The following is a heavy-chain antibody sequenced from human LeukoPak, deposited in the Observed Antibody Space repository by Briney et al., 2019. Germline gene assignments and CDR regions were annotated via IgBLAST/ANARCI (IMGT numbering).Heavy chain of an antibody. J-gene: IGHJ6*02. V-gene: IGHV1-69*13. CDR3: ASFSIAAARTWHYGGMDV. Sequence: SVKVSCKASGGTFSSYAINWVRQAPGQGLEWMGGIIPIFGTANYAQKFQGRVTITADESTSTAYMELSSLRSEDTAVYYCASFSIAAARTWHYGGMDVWGQGTTVTVSS. D-gene: IGHD6-13*01. CDR2: IIPIFGTA. CDR1: GGTFSSYA.